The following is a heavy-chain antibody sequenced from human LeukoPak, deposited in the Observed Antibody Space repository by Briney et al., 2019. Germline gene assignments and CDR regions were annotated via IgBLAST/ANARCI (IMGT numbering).Heavy chain of an antibody. CDR2: IGPTGSDR. J-gene: IGHJ4*02. CDR1: GSTFSNYW. CDR3: ATETNGRHYDY. D-gene: IGHD1-14*01. V-gene: IGHV3-21*06. Sequence: GGSLRLSCEVSGSTFSNYWMSWIRQVPGKGLEWVASIGPTGSDRYHADSIKGRFTISRDNANNFLYLQMNSLRAEDTAVYYCATETNGRHYDYWGQGTLLTVSS.